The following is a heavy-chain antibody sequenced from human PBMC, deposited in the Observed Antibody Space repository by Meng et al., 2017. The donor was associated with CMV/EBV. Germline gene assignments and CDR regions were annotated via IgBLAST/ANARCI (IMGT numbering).Heavy chain of an antibody. CDR2: IYSGGST. CDR1: GFTFDDYG. CDR3: ARDRANNYDSYYYYYGMDV. Sequence: GESLKISCAASGFTFDDYGMSWVRQAPGKGLEWVSVIYSGGSTYYADSVKGRFTISRDNSKNTLYLQMNSLRAEDTAVYYCARDRANNYDSYYYYYGMDVWGQGTTVTVSS. V-gene: IGHV3-53*01. D-gene: IGHD3-3*01. J-gene: IGHJ6*02.